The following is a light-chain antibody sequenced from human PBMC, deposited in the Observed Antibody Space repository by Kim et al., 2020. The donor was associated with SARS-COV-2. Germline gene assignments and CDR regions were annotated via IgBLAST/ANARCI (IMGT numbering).Light chain of an antibody. CDR3: QQYGSSRLT. J-gene: IGKJ4*01. V-gene: IGKV3-20*01. CDR1: QSVSSSY. CDR2: GAS. Sequence: PGERATLSGRASQSVSSSYLAWYQKKPGQAPRLLIYGASSRATGIPDRFSGSGSGTDFTLTISRLEPEDFAVYYCQQYGSSRLTFGGGTKVDIK.